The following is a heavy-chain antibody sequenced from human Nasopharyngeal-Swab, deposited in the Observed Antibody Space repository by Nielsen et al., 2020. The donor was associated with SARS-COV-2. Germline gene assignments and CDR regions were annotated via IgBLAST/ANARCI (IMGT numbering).Heavy chain of an antibody. CDR1: GFTFSSYS. Sequence: GGSLRLSCAASGFTFSSYSMNWVRQAPGKGLEWASSISSSSSYIYYADSVKGRFTISRDNAKNSLYLQMNSLRAEDAAVYYCARVSFDSSGYYSTGPQKYWGQGTLVTVSS. V-gene: IGHV3-21*01. D-gene: IGHD3-22*01. J-gene: IGHJ4*02. CDR2: ISSSSSYI. CDR3: ARVSFDSSGYYSTGPQKY.